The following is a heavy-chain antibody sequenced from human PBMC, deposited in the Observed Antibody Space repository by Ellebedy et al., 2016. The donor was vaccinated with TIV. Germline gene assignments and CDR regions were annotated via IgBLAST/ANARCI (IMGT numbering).Heavy chain of an antibody. CDR1: GFTFSSHA. D-gene: IGHD6-19*01. Sequence: GESLKIPXAASGFTFSSHAIHWVRQAPGKGLEWVAVISYDGSNKYYADSVKGRFTISRDNSKNTLYLQMNSLRAEDTAVYYCARDGDSSGWDPFDYWGQGTLVTVSS. J-gene: IGHJ4*02. V-gene: IGHV3-30-3*01. CDR2: ISYDGSNK. CDR3: ARDGDSSGWDPFDY.